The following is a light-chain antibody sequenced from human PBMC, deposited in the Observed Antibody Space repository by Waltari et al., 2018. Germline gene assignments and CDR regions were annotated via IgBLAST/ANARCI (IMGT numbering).Light chain of an antibody. CDR2: RNN. V-gene: IGLV1-47*01. Sequence: QSVLTQPPSASGTPGQRVTTSCSGTSSNIGSNLVYWYQQLPGTAPKLLIYRNNQRPSGVPDRFSGSNSGTSASLAISGLRSEDEADYYCAAWDDSLSGPVFGGGTKLTVL. CDR3: AAWDDSLSGPV. J-gene: IGLJ3*02. CDR1: SSNIGSNL.